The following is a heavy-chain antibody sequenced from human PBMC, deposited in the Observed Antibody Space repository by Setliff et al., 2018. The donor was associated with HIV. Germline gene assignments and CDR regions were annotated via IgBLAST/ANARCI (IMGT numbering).Heavy chain of an antibody. CDR1: GDTFTNYL. CDR2: IYSNGNT. V-gene: IGHV4-4*07. J-gene: IGHJ4*02. D-gene: IGHD2-8*01. CDR3: ARESPDGLDY. Sequence: SCKASGDTFTNYLMHWLRQPAGKGLEWIGRIYSNGNTDYNPSLKSRVTISEDTSKNQFSLKVNSVTAADTAMYFCARESPDGLDYWGQGTLVTVSS.